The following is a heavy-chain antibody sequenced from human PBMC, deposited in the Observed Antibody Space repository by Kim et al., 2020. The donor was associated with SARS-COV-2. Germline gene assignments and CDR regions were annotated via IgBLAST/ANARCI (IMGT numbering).Heavy chain of an antibody. CDR3: ARAPRITIFGVVQQFDY. Sequence: LKSRVTISVDTSKNQFSRKLSSVTAADTAVYYCARAPRITIFGVVQQFDYWGQGTLVTVSS. D-gene: IGHD3-3*01. V-gene: IGHV4-31*02. J-gene: IGHJ4*02.